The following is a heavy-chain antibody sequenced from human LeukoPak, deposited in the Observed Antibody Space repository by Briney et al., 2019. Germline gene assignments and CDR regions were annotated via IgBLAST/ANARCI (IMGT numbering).Heavy chain of an antibody. V-gene: IGHV3-9*01. CDR3: AKVRGAYSSGYFFDY. J-gene: IGHJ4*02. D-gene: IGHD6-19*01. CDR1: GFTLDNYA. Sequence: GGSLRLSCAASGFTLDNYAMHWVRQAPGKGLEWLSIISWNSGYIGYADSVKGRFTISRDNAKKSLDLQMNSLRAEDTAFYYCAKVRGAYSSGYFFDYWGQGTLVTVSS. CDR2: ISWNSGYI.